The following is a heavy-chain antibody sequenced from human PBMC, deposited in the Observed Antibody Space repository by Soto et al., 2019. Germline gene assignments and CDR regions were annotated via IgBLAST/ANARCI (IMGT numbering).Heavy chain of an antibody. V-gene: IGHV3-33*01. D-gene: IGHD3-9*01. CDR3: ARDKYDILTGYYDDNWFDP. CDR2: IWYDGSNK. Sequence: GGSLRLACAASGFNFSSYGMHWVRQAPGKGLEWVAVIWYDGSNKYYADSVKGRFTISRDNSKNTLYLQMNSLRAEDTAVYYCARDKYDILTGYYDDNWFDPWGQGTLVTVSS. CDR1: GFNFSSYG. J-gene: IGHJ5*02.